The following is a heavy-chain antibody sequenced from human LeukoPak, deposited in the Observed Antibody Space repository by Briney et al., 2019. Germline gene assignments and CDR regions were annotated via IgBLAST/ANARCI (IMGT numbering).Heavy chain of an antibody. CDR1: GFTFNKYW. J-gene: IGHJ4*02. CDR2: IKGDTSYA. CDR3: ARDNDVWSLDF. Sequence: GGSLRLSCVAYGFTFNKYWMHWVRQAPGRGLVWVARIKGDTSYANYADSVKGRFTISRDNAKNTLYLQKNSLRVEDTAVYYCARDNDVWSLDFWGPGSLVTVSS. V-gene: IGHV3-74*01. D-gene: IGHD3-3*01.